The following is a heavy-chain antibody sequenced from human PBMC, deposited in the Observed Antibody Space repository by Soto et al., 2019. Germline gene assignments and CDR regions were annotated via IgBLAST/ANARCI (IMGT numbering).Heavy chain of an antibody. V-gene: IGHV3-23*01. D-gene: IGHD3-22*01. CDR3: AKASDDSSGYYFHFDY. CDR1: GFTFSSYA. Sequence: GGSLRLSCAASGFTFSSYAMSWVRQAPGKGLEWVSAISGSGGSTYYADSVKGRFTISRDNSKNTLYLQMNSLRAEDTAVYYCAKASDDSSGYYFHFDYWGQGTLVTVSS. CDR2: ISGSGGST. J-gene: IGHJ4*02.